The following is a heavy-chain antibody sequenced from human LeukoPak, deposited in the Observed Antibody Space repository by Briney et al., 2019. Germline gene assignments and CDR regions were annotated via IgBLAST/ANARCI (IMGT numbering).Heavy chain of an antibody. CDR2: INHSGST. CDR1: GGSFSGYY. V-gene: IGHV4-34*01. CDR3: ARDFRGIYWYFDL. J-gene: IGHJ2*01. D-gene: IGHD3-16*01. Sequence: SETLSLTCAVYGGSFSGYYWSWIRQPPGKGLEWIGEINHSGSTNYNPSLKSRVTISVDTSKNQFSLKLSSVTAADTAVYYCARDFRGIYWYFDLWGRGTLVSVSS.